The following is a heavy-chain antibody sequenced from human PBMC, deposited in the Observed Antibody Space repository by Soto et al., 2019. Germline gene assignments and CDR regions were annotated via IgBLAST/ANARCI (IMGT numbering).Heavy chain of an antibody. CDR2: ISYDGSNK. CDR3: ARDHRRDYYGMDV. J-gene: IGHJ6*02. Sequence: GGSLTLSCAASGFTFSRYAMHWVRQAPGKGLEWVAVISYDGSNKYYADSVKGRFTISRDNSKNTLYLQMNSLRAEDTAVYYCARDHRRDYYGMDVWGQGTTVTVSS. CDR1: GFTFSRYA. V-gene: IGHV3-30-3*01.